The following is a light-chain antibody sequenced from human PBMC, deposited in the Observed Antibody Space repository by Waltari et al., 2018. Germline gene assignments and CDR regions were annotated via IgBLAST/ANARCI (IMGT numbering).Light chain of an antibody. CDR1: QSVYTF. V-gene: IGKV3-11*01. CDR3: QQRANWPPLT. Sequence: EVVLTQSPVTLPLSPGERATLSCRASQSVYTFLARYQQKPGQAPRLLIYHASRRATVIPARFSGSGSGTDFTLTINSVEPEDFAVYYCQQRANWPPLTFGGGTKVEIK. J-gene: IGKJ4*01. CDR2: HAS.